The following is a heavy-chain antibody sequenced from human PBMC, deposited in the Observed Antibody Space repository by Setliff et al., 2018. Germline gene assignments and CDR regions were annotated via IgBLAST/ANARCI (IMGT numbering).Heavy chain of an antibody. CDR3: AKDRNGYSSGWTLFDY. CDR2: IFGSGDNT. Sequence: GGSLRLSCAASGFTVSSNYMSWVRQAPGKGLEWVSKIFGSGDNTYYADSVKGRFTISRDNSKNTLYLQMTSLRAEDTAVYYCAKDRNGYSSGWTLFDYWGQGTLVTVSS. CDR1: GFTVSSNY. J-gene: IGHJ4*02. V-gene: IGHV3-23*01. D-gene: IGHD6-19*01.